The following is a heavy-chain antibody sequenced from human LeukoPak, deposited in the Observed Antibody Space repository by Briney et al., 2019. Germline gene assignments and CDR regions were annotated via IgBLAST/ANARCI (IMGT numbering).Heavy chain of an antibody. CDR1: GYTFTSNY. J-gene: IGHJ6*03. CDR3: ASSGKYSSGWSRDYYYYMDV. V-gene: IGHV1-69*13. D-gene: IGHD6-19*01. CDR2: IIPIFGTA. Sequence: SVKVSCKAFGYTFTSNYMHWVRQAPGQGLEWMGGIIPIFGTANYAQKFQGRVTITADESTSTAYMELSSLRSEDTAVYYCASSGKYSSGWSRDYYYYMDVWGKGTTVTISS.